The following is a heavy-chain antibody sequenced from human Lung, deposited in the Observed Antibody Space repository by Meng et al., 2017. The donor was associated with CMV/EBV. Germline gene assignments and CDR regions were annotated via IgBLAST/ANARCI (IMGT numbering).Heavy chain of an antibody. CDR1: GFTFSSYA. CDR2: ISGSGGST. Sequence: GESLKISCAASGFTFSSYAMSWVRQAPGKGLEWVSAISGSGGSTYYADSVKGRFTISRDNSKNTLYLQMNSLRAEDTAVYYCANTVWSGYYSPYYGMDIWXQGTTVTVSS. CDR3: ANTVWSGYYSPYYGMDI. V-gene: IGHV3-23*01. J-gene: IGHJ6*02. D-gene: IGHD3-3*01.